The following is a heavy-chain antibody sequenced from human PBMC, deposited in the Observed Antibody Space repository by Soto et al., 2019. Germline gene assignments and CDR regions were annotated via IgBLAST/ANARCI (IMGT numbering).Heavy chain of an antibody. D-gene: IGHD5-12*01. CDR2: INAGNGNT. CDR3: ARGPSSGCFDS. V-gene: IGHV1-3*01. Sequence: ASVKVSCKASGYTFTSYAMHWVRQAPGQRLEWMGWINAGNGNTKYSQKFQGRVTITRDTSATTAYMELTSLTSEDTAVYYCARGPSSGCFDSWGQGTLVTVSS. CDR1: GYTFTSYA. J-gene: IGHJ4*02.